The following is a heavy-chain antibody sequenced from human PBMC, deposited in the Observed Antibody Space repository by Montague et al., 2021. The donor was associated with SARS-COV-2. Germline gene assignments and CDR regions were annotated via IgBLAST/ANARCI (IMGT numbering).Heavy chain of an antibody. V-gene: IGHV6-1*01. Sequence: CAISGDSVSTNSGTWNWARLSPSTGLEWLGRTYYRSEWYSDYSVSVKSRISINPDTSKNQFSLQLNSVTPEDTAVYYCARAERGSCGDGNCYQYFFNYWGQGTLVTVSS. CDR2: TYYRSEWYS. CDR3: ARAERGSCGDGNCYQYFFNY. CDR1: GDSVSTNSGT. D-gene: IGHD2-15*01. J-gene: IGHJ4*02.